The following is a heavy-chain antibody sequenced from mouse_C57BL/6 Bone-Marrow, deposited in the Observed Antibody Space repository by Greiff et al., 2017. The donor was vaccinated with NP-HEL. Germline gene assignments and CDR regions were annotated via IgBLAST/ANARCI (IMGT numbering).Heavy chain of an antibody. CDR2: IDPENGDT. J-gene: IGHJ4*01. D-gene: IGHD2-9*01. Sequence: EVQLQQSGAELVRPGASVKLSCTASGFNIKDDYMHWVKQRPEQGLEWIGWIDPENGDTEYASKFQGKATITAETSSNTAYLQLSSLTSEDTAVDYCTAYYGYDVYAMDYWGQGTSVTVSS. V-gene: IGHV14-4*01. CDR1: GFNIKDDY. CDR3: TAYYGYDVYAMDY.